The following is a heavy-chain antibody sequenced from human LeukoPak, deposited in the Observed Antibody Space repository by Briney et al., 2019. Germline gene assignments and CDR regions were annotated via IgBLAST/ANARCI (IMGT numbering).Heavy chain of an antibody. CDR1: GYTFTSYY. D-gene: IGHD3-9*01. J-gene: IGHJ4*02. V-gene: IGHV1-46*01. CDR3: ARGDILTGYYVY. CDR2: INPSGGST. Sequence: ASVKVSCKASGYTFTSYYMHWVRQAPGQGLEWMGIINPSGGSTSYAQKFQGRVTMTRDTSTSTVYMELSRLRSDDTAVYYCARGDILTGYYVYWGQGTLVTVSS.